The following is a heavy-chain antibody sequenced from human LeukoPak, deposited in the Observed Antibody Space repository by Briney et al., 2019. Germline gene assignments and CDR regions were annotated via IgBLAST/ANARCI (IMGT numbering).Heavy chain of an antibody. CDR3: AKDARRTNGWYFFDY. D-gene: IGHD6-19*01. Sequence: GGSLRLSCAASGFAFSRLAMGWVRQAPGKGLEWVSVIGDSGSLTYYADSVKGRFTISRDNSKNTLFLQMNGLRAEDTAVYYCAKDARRTNGWYFFDYWGQGTLVTVSS. CDR1: GFAFSRLA. CDR2: IGDSGSLT. V-gene: IGHV3-23*01. J-gene: IGHJ4*02.